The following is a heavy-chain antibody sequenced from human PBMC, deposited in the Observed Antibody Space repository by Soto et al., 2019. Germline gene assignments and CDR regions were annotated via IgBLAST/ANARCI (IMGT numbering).Heavy chain of an antibody. V-gene: IGHV4-39*01. CDR2: IYYSGSA. D-gene: IGHD6-19*01. CDR1: DGSISCGDYY. CDR3: ARHGEQWLVKQGVYY. J-gene: IGHJ4*01. Sequence: PSETLSLTWTVSDGSISCGDYYWSWIRQPPGKGLEWIGYIYYSGSAYYNPSLKSRVAMSVDTSKNQVSLKLSSVTAADTAVYYCARHGEQWLVKQGVYYWGHGTLVTVSS.